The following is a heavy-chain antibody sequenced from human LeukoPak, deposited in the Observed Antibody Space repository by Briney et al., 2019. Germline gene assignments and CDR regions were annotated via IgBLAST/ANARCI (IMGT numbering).Heavy chain of an antibody. CDR3: ARGSLSSSGYCDY. V-gene: IGHV1-2*02. D-gene: IGHD3-22*01. J-gene: IGHJ4*02. CDR2: INPNSGGT. Sequence: GASVKVSCKASGYTFTGYYMHWVRQAPGQGLEWMGWINPNSGGTNYAQKFQGRVTMTRDTSISTAYMELRSLRSDDTAVYYCARGSLSSSGYCDYWGQGTLVTVSS. CDR1: GYTFTGYY.